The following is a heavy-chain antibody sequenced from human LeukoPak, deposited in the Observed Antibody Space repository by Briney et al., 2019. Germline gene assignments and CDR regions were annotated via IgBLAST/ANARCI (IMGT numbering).Heavy chain of an antibody. J-gene: IGHJ4*02. CDR2: ISSSGSYI. D-gene: IGHD6-19*01. V-gene: IGHV3-21*01. CDR3: ARAYSSGWPDY. Sequence: GGSLRLSCAASGFTFSSYSMNWVRQAPGKGLEWVSSISSSGSYIYYADSVKGRFTISRDNAKNSLYLQMNSLRAEDTAVYYCARAYSSGWPDYWGQGTLVTVSS. CDR1: GFTFSSYS.